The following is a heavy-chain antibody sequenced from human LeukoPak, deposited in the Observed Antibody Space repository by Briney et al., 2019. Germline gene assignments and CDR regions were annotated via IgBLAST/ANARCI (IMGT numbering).Heavy chain of an antibody. CDR1: GGSFGGYY. D-gene: IGHD6-13*01. J-gene: IGHJ4*02. CDR2: INHSGST. V-gene: IGHV4-34*01. CDR3: ARGRAAAGDSFDY. Sequence: PSETLSLTCAVYGGSFGGYYWSWIRQPPGKGLEWIGEINHSGSTNYNPSLKSRVTISVDTSKNQFSLKLSSVTAADTAVYYCARGRAAAGDSFDYWGQGTLVTVSS.